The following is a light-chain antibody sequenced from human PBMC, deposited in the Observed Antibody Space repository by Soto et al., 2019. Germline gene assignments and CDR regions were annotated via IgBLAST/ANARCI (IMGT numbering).Light chain of an antibody. CDR1: QSDGSNF. J-gene: IGKJ5*01. V-gene: IGKV3-20*01. Sequence: ELVLTQSSGSLSLSPAERATLSCKTSQSDGSNFVAWYQHKPGQAPRLLIYASVQRATGIPDRFIGSASGTDFTLTIHRLQPEDFAVYDCQLYGTSPPFGQGTRLEIK. CDR2: ASV. CDR3: QLYGTSPP.